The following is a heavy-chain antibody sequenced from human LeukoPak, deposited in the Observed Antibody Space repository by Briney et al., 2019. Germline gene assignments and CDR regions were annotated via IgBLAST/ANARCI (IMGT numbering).Heavy chain of an antibody. CDR3: ARAYDSSGYYSYYYYGMDV. Sequence: PGRSLRLSCAASGFIFSSYAMHWVRQAPGKGLEWVAVISYDGSNKYYADSVKGRFTISRDHSKNTVSLQMNSLRAEDTAVYYCARAYDSSGYYSYYYYGMDVWGQGTTVTVSS. J-gene: IGHJ6*02. CDR1: GFIFSSYA. V-gene: IGHV3-30-3*01. CDR2: ISYDGSNK. D-gene: IGHD3-22*01.